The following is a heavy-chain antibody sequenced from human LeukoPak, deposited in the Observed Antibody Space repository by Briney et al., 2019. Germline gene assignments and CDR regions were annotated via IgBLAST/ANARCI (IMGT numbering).Heavy chain of an antibody. D-gene: IGHD3-16*02. CDR2: IYTSGST. Sequence: PSETLSLTCTVSGNSISSYYWSWIRQPAGKGLEWIGRIYTSGSTNYNPSLKSRVTISVDRSKNQFSLKLSSVTAADTAVYYCARGVYDYVWGSYRYLPSPANWFDPWGQGTLVTVSS. V-gene: IGHV4-4*07. CDR3: ARGVYDYVWGSYRYLPSPANWFDP. CDR1: GNSISSYY. J-gene: IGHJ5*02.